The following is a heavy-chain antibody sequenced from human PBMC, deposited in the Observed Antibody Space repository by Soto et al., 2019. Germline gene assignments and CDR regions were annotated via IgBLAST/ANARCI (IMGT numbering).Heavy chain of an antibody. CDR2: ISWNSGSI. J-gene: IGHJ3*02. Sequence: GGSLRLSCAASGFTFDDYAMHWVRQAPGKGLEWVSGISWNSGSIGYADSVKGRFTISRDNAKNSLYLQMNSLRAEDTALYYCAKDIPPYYYGSGSFDAFDIWGQGTMVTVSS. V-gene: IGHV3-9*01. CDR3: AKDIPPYYYGSGSFDAFDI. D-gene: IGHD3-10*01. CDR1: GFTFDDYA.